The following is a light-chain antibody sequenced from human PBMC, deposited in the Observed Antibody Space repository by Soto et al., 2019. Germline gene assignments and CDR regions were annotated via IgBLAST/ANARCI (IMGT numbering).Light chain of an antibody. Sequence: DIQMTQSPSTLSASVGDRVTITCRASQSISTWLAWYQQKPGKAPKLLIYKASNLEDGVPSRFSGSGSGTEFTITISSLQPDDFATYYCQQYNTYPLTFGGGTKVDI. J-gene: IGKJ4*01. V-gene: IGKV1-5*03. CDR2: KAS. CDR1: QSISTW. CDR3: QQYNTYPLT.